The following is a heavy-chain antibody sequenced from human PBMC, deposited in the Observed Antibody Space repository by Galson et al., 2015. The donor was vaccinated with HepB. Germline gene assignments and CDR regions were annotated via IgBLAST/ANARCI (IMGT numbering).Heavy chain of an antibody. V-gene: IGHV1-3*04. CDR2: MNTDSGKT. D-gene: IGHD3-16*01. CDR3: ARDLKSFRERGQNWFDP. Sequence: SVKVSCKASGYSFTDYAMYWVRQAPGQRLVWMGWMNTDSGKTKYSQKFQGRVTITRDTSASTAYMELSSLRSEDTAVYYCARDLKSFRERGQNWFDPWGQGTLVTVSS. CDR1: GYSFTDYA. J-gene: IGHJ5*02.